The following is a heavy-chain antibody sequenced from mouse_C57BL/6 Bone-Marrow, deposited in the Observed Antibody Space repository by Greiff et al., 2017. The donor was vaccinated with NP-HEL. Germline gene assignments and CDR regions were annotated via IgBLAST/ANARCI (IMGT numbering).Heavy chain of an antibody. D-gene: IGHD2-4*01. CDR1: GFTFSSYA. CDR3: TRDRGRLRLNWYFDV. CDR2: ISSGGDYI. V-gene: IGHV5-9-1*02. J-gene: IGHJ1*03. Sequence: EVMLVESGEGLVKPGGSLKLSCAASGFTFSSYAMSWVRQTPEKRLEWVAYISSGGDYIYYADTVKGRFTISRDNARNTLYLQMSSLKSEDTAMYYCTRDRGRLRLNWYFDVWGTGTTVTVSS.